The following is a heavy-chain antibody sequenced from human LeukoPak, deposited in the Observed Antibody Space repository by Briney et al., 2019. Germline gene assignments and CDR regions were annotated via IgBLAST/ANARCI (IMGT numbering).Heavy chain of an antibody. CDR1: GFTFSSYD. CDR3: AKGSGSQCSH. J-gene: IGHJ4*02. V-gene: IGHV3-23*01. Sequence: GGSLRLPCAASGFTFSSYDMSWVRNAPGKALEWVSAISGSGGSTYYADSVKGRFTISRDNSKNTLYLQMNSLRAEDTAVYYCAKGSGSQCSHWGQGTLVTVSS. CDR2: ISGSGGST. D-gene: IGHD3-10*01.